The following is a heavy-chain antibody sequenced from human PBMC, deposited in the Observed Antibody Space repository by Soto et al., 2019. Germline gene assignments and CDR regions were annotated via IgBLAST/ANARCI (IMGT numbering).Heavy chain of an antibody. CDR3: ARDSGYCISTSCRYYYYYYGMDV. D-gene: IGHD2-2*03. V-gene: IGHV3-48*04. CDR2: ISRDSSTK. CDR1: GFTFSTYS. Sequence: PGGSLRLSCAASGFTFSTYSMNWVRQAPGKGLEWVSYISRDSSTKFYADSVKGRFTISRDNAKNSLYLQMNSLRAEDTAVYYCARDSGYCISTSCRYYYYYYGMDVWGQGTTVTVSS. J-gene: IGHJ6*02.